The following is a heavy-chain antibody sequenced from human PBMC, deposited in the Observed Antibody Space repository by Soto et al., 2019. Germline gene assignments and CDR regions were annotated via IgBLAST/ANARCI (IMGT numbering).Heavy chain of an antibody. CDR1: GYSFTNND. CDR2: MNPGSGDT. V-gene: IGHV1-8*01. Sequence: ASVQVSCQASGYSFTNNDVSGVRQATGQGLEWMGWMNPGSGDTGYAQKFQGRVTMTRDIYIATAYMELSSLRSDDTAIYYCARMETFGSLNWFDPWGQGTLVTVSS. CDR3: ARMETFGSLNWFDP. D-gene: IGHD3-16*01. J-gene: IGHJ5*02.